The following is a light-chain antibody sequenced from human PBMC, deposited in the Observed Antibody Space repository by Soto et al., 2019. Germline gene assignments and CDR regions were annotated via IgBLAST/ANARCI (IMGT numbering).Light chain of an antibody. CDR3: QHYYSTIT. CDR1: QSVLYSSNNKNY. CDR2: WAS. Sequence: DIVMTQSPDSLAVSLGERATINCKSSQSVLYSSNNKNYLAWYQQKPGQPPKLLIYWASTRESGVPDRFSGSESVTDFTLTISSLQAEDVAVYYCQHYYSTITFGPGTKVDIK. J-gene: IGKJ3*01. V-gene: IGKV4-1*01.